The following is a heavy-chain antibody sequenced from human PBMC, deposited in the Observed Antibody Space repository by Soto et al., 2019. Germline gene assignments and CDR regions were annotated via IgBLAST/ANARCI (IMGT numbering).Heavy chain of an antibody. J-gene: IGHJ4*02. CDR1: GGSVTNSSYY. V-gene: IGHV4-39*01. Sequence: SETLSLTCTVSGGSVTNSSYYWGWIRQSPGKGLEWIGSVYYRGRSYSKSSVKSRVTISVDTSKNRFSLSLNSMTAPDTAVYFCVSQRTTVPTQAYFDYWGPGALVTVSS. CDR2: VYYRGRS. D-gene: IGHD4-17*01. CDR3: VSQRTTVPTQAYFDY.